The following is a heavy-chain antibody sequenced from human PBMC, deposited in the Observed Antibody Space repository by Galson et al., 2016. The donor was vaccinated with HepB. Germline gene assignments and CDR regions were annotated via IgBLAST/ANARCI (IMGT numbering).Heavy chain of an antibody. D-gene: IGHD3-16*02. Sequence: PGKGLEWIGEINHSRSTNYKSSLKSRVTISVDTSKNQFSLKLNSVTSADTALYYCARGSKGYEVVWESYRQLFFEYWGQGVLVTVSS. CDR3: ARGSKGYEVVWESYRQLFFEY. J-gene: IGHJ4*02. CDR2: INHSRST. V-gene: IGHV4-34*01.